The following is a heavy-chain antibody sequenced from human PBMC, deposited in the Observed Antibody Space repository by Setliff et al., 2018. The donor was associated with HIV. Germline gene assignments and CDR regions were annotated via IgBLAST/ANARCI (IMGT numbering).Heavy chain of an antibody. CDR1: GYSISSGYY. J-gene: IGHJ2*01. CDR3: ARVRYCSGISCYGYFDL. Sequence: SETLSLTCAVSGYSISSGYYWGWIRQPPGKGLEWIGSIHQSGSTYYNPSLKSRVTKSVDTSKNQFSLNLSSVTAADTAVYYCARVRYCSGISCYGYFDLWVPETLLVTVSS. V-gene: IGHV4-38-2*01. CDR2: IHQSGST. D-gene: IGHD2-15*01.